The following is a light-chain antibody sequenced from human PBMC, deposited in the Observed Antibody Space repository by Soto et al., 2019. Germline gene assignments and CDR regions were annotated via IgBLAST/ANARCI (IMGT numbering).Light chain of an antibody. V-gene: IGKV1-5*03. CDR1: QTISSW. Sequence: DIQMTQSPSTLSASVVDGVTITCRASQTISSWLAWYQQKPGKAPKFLIYKAYTLKSGVPSRFSGSGSGTEFTLTISSLQPDDFATYYCQQYNSYWAFGQGTKVDIK. CDR2: KAY. J-gene: IGKJ1*01. CDR3: QQYNSYWA.